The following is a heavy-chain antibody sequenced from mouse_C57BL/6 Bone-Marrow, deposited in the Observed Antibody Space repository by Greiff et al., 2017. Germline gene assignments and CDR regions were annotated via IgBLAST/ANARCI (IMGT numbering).Heavy chain of an antibody. CDR2: ISDGGSYT. V-gene: IGHV5-4*03. J-gene: IGHJ2*01. CDR1: GFTFSSYA. CDR3: ASGDYGSSSFDY. D-gene: IGHD1-1*01. Sequence: EVKLVESGGGLVKPGGSLKLSCAASGFTFSSYAMSWVRQTPEKRLEWVATISDGGSYTYYPDNVKGRFTISRDNAKNNLYLQMSHLKSEDTAMYYCASGDYGSSSFDYWGQGTTLTVAS.